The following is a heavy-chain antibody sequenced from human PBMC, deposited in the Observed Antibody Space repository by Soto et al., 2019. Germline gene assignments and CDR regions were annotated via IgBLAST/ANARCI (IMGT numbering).Heavy chain of an antibody. CDR2: IRSKDNSYAT. CDR3: TRRGYGSGSYTLDWYFDL. V-gene: IGHV3-73*02. CDR1: GFTFSGSA. Sequence: EVQLVESGGGVVQPGGSLKLSCAASGFTFSGSAMHWVRQASGKGLEWVGRIRSKDNSYATVYAASGEGRFTISRDDSKNTSSLQMNSPETEDTAVYYCTRRGYGSGSYTLDWYFDLWGRGTLVAVSS. D-gene: IGHD3-10*01. J-gene: IGHJ2*01.